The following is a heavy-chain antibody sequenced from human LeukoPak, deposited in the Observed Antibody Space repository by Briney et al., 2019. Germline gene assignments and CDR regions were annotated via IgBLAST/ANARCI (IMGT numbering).Heavy chain of an antibody. CDR2: IYYSGST. Sequence: SETLSLTCTVSGGSISGYYWSWIRQPPGKGLEWIGYIYYSGSTNYNPSLKSRVTISVDTSKNQFSLKLSSVTAADTAVYYCARYDSSGYFAVDYWGQGTLVTVSS. V-gene: IGHV4-59*01. J-gene: IGHJ4*02. CDR3: ARYDSSGYFAVDY. CDR1: GGSISGYY. D-gene: IGHD3-22*01.